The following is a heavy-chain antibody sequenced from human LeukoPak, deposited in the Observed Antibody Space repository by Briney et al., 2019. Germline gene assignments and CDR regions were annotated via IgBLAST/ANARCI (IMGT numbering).Heavy chain of an antibody. CDR3: ARGISGTTYNYYYYMDV. CDR2: IYYSGST. CDR1: GGSISSHY. D-gene: IGHD1-7*01. Sequence: SETLSLTCTVSGGSISSHYWSWIRQPPGKGLEWIGYIYYSGSTNYNPSLKSRVTISVDTSKNQFSLKLNSVTAADTAVYYCARGISGTTYNYYYYMDVWGKGTTATVSS. V-gene: IGHV4-59*11. J-gene: IGHJ6*03.